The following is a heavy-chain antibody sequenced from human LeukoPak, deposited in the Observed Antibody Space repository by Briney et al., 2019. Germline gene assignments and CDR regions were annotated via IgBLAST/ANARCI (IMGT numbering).Heavy chain of an antibody. D-gene: IGHD4/OR15-4a*01. V-gene: IGHV4-61*02. CDR2: IYTSGST. CDR1: GGSISSGSYC. J-gene: IGHJ6*02. Sequence: SETLSLTCTVSGGSISSGSYCWSWIRQPAGKGLEWIGRIYTSGSTNYNPSLKSRAAISVDTSKKQFSLNLSSVTAADTAVYYCARRSMVRTVGYYYGMDVWGQGTTVTVSS. CDR3: ARRSMVRTVGYYYGMDV.